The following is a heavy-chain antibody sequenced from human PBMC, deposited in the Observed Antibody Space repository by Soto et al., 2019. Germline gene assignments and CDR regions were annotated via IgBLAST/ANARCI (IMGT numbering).Heavy chain of an antibody. CDR2: IYYSGST. CDR3: ATRAPKQELPSYWYFDL. D-gene: IGHD6-13*01. V-gene: IGHV4-39*01. J-gene: IGHJ2*01. Sequence: QLQLQESGPGLVKPSETLSLTCTVSGGSISSSSYYWGWIRQPPGKGLEWIGSIYYSGSTYYNPSTTSRLTISVDTSRTQCSLKRVSVTAADTAVYYCATRAPKQELPSYWYFDLWGRGTLGTVSS. CDR1: GGSISSSSYY.